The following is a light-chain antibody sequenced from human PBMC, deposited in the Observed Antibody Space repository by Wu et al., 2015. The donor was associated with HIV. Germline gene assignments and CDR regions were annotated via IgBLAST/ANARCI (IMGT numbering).Light chain of an antibody. J-gene: IGKJ2*03. Sequence: EIVLTQWPGTLSLSPGESATLSCRANQPVVNTYYLAWYQHKPGQAPRLLIYGTSKRATGIPDRFSGSGSGTDFTLTISRLEPEDSAMYYCHQYGGSPPYSFGQGTKLEIK. CDR1: QPVVNTY. V-gene: IGKV3-20*01. CDR2: GTS. CDR3: HQYGGSPPYS.